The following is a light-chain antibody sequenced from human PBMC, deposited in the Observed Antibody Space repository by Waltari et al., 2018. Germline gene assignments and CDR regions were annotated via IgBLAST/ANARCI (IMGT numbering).Light chain of an antibody. Sequence: QSALTQPASVSGSPGQAIIISCTGTGSDVGGYDYVSWYQQYPGKAPRLIIYDVYNRPSGCSNRFSGSKSDNTASLTISGLQAEDESVYYCSSYTSSGVVVGGGTKLTVL. CDR2: DVY. CDR3: SSYTSSGVV. CDR1: GSDVGGYDY. J-gene: IGLJ2*01. V-gene: IGLV2-14*01.